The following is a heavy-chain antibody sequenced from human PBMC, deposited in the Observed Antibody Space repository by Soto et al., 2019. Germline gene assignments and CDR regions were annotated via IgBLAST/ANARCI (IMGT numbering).Heavy chain of an antibody. CDR2: IFYTGST. CDR3: ARHPSASGDYFDY. V-gene: IGHV4-59*08. CDR1: GGSINPYY. J-gene: IGHJ4*02. Sequence: QVQLQESGPGLVKSSETLSLTCSVSGGSINPYYWSWIRQPPGKGLEWIGYIFYTGSTYYNPSLKSRVTMSLDTSENQFSLRLSSMTAADTAVYYCARHPSASGDYFDYWGQGTLVTVSS. D-gene: IGHD6-25*01.